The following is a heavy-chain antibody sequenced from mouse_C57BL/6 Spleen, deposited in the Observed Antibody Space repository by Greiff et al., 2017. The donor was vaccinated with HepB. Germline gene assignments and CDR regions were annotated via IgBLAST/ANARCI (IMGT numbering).Heavy chain of an antibody. V-gene: IGHV3-6*01. J-gene: IGHJ3*01. Sequence: ESGPGLVKPSQSLSLTCSVTGYSITSGYYWNWIRQFPGNKLEWMGYISYDGSNNYNPSLKNRISITRDTSKNQFFLKLNSVTTEDTATYYCAIYRAWFAYWGQGTLVTVSA. CDR1: GYSITSGYY. CDR2: ISYDGSN. CDR3: AIYRAWFAY.